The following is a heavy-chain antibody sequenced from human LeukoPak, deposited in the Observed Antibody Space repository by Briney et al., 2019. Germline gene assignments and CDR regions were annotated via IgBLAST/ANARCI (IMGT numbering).Heavy chain of an antibody. J-gene: IGHJ4*02. CDR2: ISSSSSSI. CDR1: GFTFNSYS. D-gene: IGHD1/OR15-1a*01. Sequence: GGSLRLSCAASGFTFNSYSMNWVRQAPGKGLEWVASISSSSSSIHYADSVKGRFTISRDNARNSLTLQMNGLRAEDTALYYCAGDGKQHLARFYFDCWGQGALVTVSS. V-gene: IGHV3-21*04. CDR3: AGDGKQHLARFYFDC.